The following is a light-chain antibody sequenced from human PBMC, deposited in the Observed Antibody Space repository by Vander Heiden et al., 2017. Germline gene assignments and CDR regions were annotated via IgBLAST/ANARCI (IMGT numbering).Light chain of an antibody. V-gene: IGKV3-11*01. Sequence: EFGFTHSPATLSLSPGERATLSCVASQSVSSYLAWYQQTPGQAPRLLIDDASNRAAGIPGRCSGSGSGTDFTLTISILEPEDFAVYYCQQRRDWALTFGGGTKVEIK. J-gene: IGKJ4*01. CDR2: DAS. CDR3: QQRRDWALT. CDR1: QSVSSY.